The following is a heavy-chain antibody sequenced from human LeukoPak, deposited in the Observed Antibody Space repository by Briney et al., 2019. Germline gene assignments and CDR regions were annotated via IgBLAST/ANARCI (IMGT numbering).Heavy chain of an antibody. CDR1: GGSISSGSYY. CDR3: ARASYSYDINGWVPFDY. CDR2: IYTSGST. D-gene: IGHD3-22*01. Sequence: PSETLSLTCTVSGGSISSGSYYWSWIRQPAGKGLEWIGRIYTSGSTNYNPSLKSRVTISGDTSKNQFSLRLSPVTAADTAVYYCARASYSYDINGWVPFDYWGQGTLVTVSS. V-gene: IGHV4-61*02. J-gene: IGHJ4*02.